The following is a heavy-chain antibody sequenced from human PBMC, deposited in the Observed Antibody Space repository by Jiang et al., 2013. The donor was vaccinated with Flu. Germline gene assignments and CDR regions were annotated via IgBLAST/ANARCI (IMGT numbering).Heavy chain of an antibody. D-gene: IGHD3-3*01. J-gene: IGHJ5*02. Sequence: GFTFSSYSMNWVRQAPGKGLEWVSSISSSSSYIYYADSVKGRFTISRDNAKNSLYLQMNSLRAEDTAVYYCARNAYYDFWSGYYNWFDPWGQGTLVTVSS. V-gene: IGHV3-21*01. CDR3: ARNAYYDFWSGYYNWFDP. CDR1: GFTFSSYS. CDR2: ISSSSSYI.